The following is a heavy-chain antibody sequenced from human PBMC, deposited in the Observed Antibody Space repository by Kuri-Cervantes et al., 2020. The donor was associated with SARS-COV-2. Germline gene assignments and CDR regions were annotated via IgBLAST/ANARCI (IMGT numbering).Heavy chain of an antibody. CDR1: GFTFSSYA. J-gene: IGHJ6*03. V-gene: IGHV3-23*01. Sequence: GESLKISCAASGFTFSSYAMSWVRQAPGKGLEWVSAIGGSGGSSYYADSVKGRFTISRDNSKYTLYLQMNSLRAEDTAVYYCAKAMLRIAARYYYYMDVWGKGTTVTVSS. CDR2: IGGSGGSS. CDR3: AKAMLRIAARYYYYMDV. D-gene: IGHD6-6*01.